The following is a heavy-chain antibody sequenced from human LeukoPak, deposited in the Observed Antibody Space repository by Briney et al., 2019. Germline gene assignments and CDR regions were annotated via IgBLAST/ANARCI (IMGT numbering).Heavy chain of an antibody. J-gene: IGHJ4*02. CDR1: GFIFSNYA. Sequence: GGSLRLSCAVSGFIFSNYAMSWVRQAPGKGLEWVSSISGSGDATKYAHSVMGRFTISRDNSKNTLSLQMNSLRAEDTAVYYCAKSDCGSDGCKLLNYWGQGTLVTASS. V-gene: IGHV3-23*01. CDR2: ISGSGDAT. D-gene: IGHD2-21*01. CDR3: AKSDCGSDGCKLLNY.